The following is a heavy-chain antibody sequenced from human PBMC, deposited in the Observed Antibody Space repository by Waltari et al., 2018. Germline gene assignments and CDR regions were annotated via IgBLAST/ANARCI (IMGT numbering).Heavy chain of an antibody. V-gene: IGHV1-2*02. CDR3: ARRSNYYDSSGYKY. CDR1: GDTITGTH. J-gene: IGHJ4*02. CDR2: SNPNIGGT. Sequence: QVQLVQSGAEVKKPGASVKVPCNASGDTITGTHMPWLPKAPGQGLEWMGWSNPNIGGTNYAQKFQGRVTMTRDTSISTAYMELSRLRSDDTAVYYCARRSNYYDSSGYKYWGQGTLVTVSS. D-gene: IGHD3-22*01.